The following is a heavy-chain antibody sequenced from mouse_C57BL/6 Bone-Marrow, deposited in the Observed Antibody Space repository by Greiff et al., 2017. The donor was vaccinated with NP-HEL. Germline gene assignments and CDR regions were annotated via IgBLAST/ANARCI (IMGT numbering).Heavy chain of an antibody. CDR3: ARPSYYYGSSHYFDY. V-gene: IGHV1-18*01. D-gene: IGHD1-1*01. Sequence: VQLQQSGPELVKPGASVKIPCKASGYTFTDYNMDWVKQSHGKSLEWIGDINPNNGGTIYNQKFKGKATLTVDKSSSTAYMELRSLTSEDTAVYYCARPSYYYGSSHYFDYWGQGTTLTVSS. CDR2: INPNNGGT. J-gene: IGHJ2*01. CDR1: GYTFTDYN.